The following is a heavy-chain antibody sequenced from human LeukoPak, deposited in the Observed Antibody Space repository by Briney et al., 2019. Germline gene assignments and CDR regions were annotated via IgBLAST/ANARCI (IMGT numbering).Heavy chain of an antibody. CDR2: IYYSGST. J-gene: IGHJ4*02. CDR3: ASLRGSSGRGALYY. V-gene: IGHV4-39*07. Sequence: SETLSLTCTVSGGSISSSSYYWGWIRQPPGKGLEWIGSIYYSGSTYYNPSLKSRVTISVDTSKNQFSLKLSSVTAADTAVYYCASLRGSSGRGALYYWGQGTLATVSS. D-gene: IGHD2-15*01. CDR1: GGSISSSSYY.